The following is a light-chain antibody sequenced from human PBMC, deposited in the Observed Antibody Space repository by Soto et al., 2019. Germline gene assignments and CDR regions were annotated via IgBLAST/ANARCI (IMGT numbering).Light chain of an antibody. V-gene: IGKV1-33*01. CDR3: QQFDDLPRT. Sequence: DIQMTQSPSSLSASVGDRVTITCQASQDIRNCLNWYLQKPGKAPKLLIYDASNLETGVPSRFSGSGSGTDFSFTISSLQPEDIATYYCQQFDDLPRTFGPGTKVDIK. J-gene: IGKJ3*01. CDR2: DAS. CDR1: QDIRNC.